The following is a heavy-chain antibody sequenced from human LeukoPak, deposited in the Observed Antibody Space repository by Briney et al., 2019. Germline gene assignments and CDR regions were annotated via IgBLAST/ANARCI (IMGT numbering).Heavy chain of an antibody. CDR1: GYSFTSYW. CDR3: ARQTFIAAAGTGFDY. Sequence: GESLKISCKGSGYSFTSYWIGWVRQMPGKGLEWMGIIYPGDSDTRYSPSFQGQVTISADKSISTAYLQWSSLKASDTAVYYCARQTFIAAAGTGFDYWGQGTLVTVSS. D-gene: IGHD6-13*01. CDR2: IYPGDSDT. J-gene: IGHJ4*02. V-gene: IGHV5-51*01.